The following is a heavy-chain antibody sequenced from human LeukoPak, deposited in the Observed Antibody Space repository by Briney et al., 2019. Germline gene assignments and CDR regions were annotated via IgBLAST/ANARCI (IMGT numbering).Heavy chain of an antibody. J-gene: IGHJ6*02. D-gene: IGHD2-15*01. CDR1: GFTFSTYW. CDR3: VRGYSFGPYGMDV. CDR2: ISDSGGST. Sequence: PGGSLRLSCAASGFTFSTYWMHWVRQAPGKGLEYVSAISDSGGSTYYADSVKGRLTISRDNSKNTLYLQMSSLRAEDTAVYFCVRGYSFGPYGMDVWGQGTTVTVSS. V-gene: IGHV3-64D*09.